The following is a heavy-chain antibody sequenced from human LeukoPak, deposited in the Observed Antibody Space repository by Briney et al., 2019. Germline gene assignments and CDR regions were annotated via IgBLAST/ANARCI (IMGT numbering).Heavy chain of an antibody. J-gene: IGHJ4*02. CDR3: ARDKTGGQWLFDY. CDR1: GFTFSSYS. D-gene: IGHD6-19*01. CDR2: ISSSSYI. V-gene: IGHV3-21*01. Sequence: GGSLRLSCAASGFTFSSYSMNWVRQAPGKGLEWVSSISSSSYIYYADSVKGRFTISRDNAKNSLYLQMNSLRAEDTAVYYCARDKTGGQWLFDYWGQGTLVTVSS.